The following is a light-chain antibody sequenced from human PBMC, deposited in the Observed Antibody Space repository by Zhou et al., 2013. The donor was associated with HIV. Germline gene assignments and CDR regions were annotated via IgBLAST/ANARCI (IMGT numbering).Light chain of an antibody. V-gene: IGKV1-5*03. J-gene: IGKJ1*01. CDR1: QGISSY. CDR3: QQYSSYWT. CDR2: KAS. Sequence: DIQLTQSPSFLSASVGDRVTITCRASQGISSYLAWYQQKPGKAPKLLIYKASSLESGVPSRFSGSGSGTEFTLTISSLQPDDFATYYCQQYSSYWTFGQGTKVEIK.